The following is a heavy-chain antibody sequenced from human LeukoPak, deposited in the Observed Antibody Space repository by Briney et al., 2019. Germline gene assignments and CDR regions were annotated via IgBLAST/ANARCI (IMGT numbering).Heavy chain of an antibody. J-gene: IGHJ4*02. CDR2: ISSSGSTI. Sequence: GGSLRLSCAASGFTFSDYYMSWIRQAPGKGLEWVSYISSSGSTIYYADSVKGRLTISRDNAKNSLYLQMNSLRAEDTAVYYCATIKKGLAVAGPFDYWGQGTLVTVSS. CDR3: ATIKKGLAVAGPFDY. D-gene: IGHD6-19*01. V-gene: IGHV3-11*04. CDR1: GFTFSDYY.